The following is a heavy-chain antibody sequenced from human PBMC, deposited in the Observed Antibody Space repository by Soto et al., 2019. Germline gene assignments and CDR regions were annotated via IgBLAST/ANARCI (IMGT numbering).Heavy chain of an antibody. CDR1: GGSFIGYY. Sequence: SETLSLTCAVHGGSFIGYYWGWIRQPPGKGLEWIGEINHSGSTNYNPSLKSRVTISVDTSKNQFSLKLSSVTAADTAVYYCARVNYDFWSGYKNWGQGTLVTVSS. D-gene: IGHD3-3*01. CDR3: ARVNYDFWSGYKN. J-gene: IGHJ4*02. V-gene: IGHV4-34*01. CDR2: INHSGST.